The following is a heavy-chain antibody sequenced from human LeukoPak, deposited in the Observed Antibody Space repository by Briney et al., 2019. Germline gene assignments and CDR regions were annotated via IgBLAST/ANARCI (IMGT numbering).Heavy chain of an antibody. Sequence: SETLSLTCAVYGGSFSGYYWSWIRQPPGKGLEWIGEINHSGSTNYNPSLKSRVTISVDTSKNQFSLKLSSVTAADTAVYYCARGAAITVTYYFDYWGQGTLVTVSS. CDR3: ARGAAITVTYYFDY. J-gene: IGHJ4*02. CDR1: GGSFSGYY. V-gene: IGHV4-34*01. CDR2: INHSGST. D-gene: IGHD4-11*01.